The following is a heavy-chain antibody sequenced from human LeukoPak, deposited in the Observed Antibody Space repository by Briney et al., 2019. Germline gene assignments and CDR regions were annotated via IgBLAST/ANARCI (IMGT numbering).Heavy chain of an antibody. CDR2: INHSGST. V-gene: IGHV4-34*01. Sequence: SETLSLTCAVYGGSFSGYYWSWIRQPPGKGLEWIGDINHSGSTNYNPSLKSRVTISVDTSKNQFSLKLSSVTAADTAVYYCASPPYCSSTSCYADYFDYWGQGTLVTVSS. D-gene: IGHD2-2*01. CDR1: GGSFSGYY. CDR3: ASPPYCSSTSCYADYFDY. J-gene: IGHJ4*02.